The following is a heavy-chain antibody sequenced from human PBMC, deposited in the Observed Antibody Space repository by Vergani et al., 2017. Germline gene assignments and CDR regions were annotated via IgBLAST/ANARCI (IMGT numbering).Heavy chain of an antibody. V-gene: IGHV2-70*01. D-gene: IGHD4-17*01. J-gene: IGHJ4*02. CDR2: IDWDDDK. Sequence: QVTLRESGPALVKPTQTLTLPCTFSGFSLSTSGMCVSWIRQPPGKALEWLALIDWDDDKYYSTSLKTRLTISKDTSKNQVVLTMTNMDPVDTATYYCARTLVRKYGDYVHGGDWGQGTLVTVSS. CDR1: GFSLSTSGMC. CDR3: ARTLVRKYGDYVHGGD.